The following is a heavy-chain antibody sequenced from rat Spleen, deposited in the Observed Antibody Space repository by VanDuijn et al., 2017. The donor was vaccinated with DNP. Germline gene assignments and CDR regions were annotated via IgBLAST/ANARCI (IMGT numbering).Heavy chain of an antibody. V-gene: IGHV5-46*01. CDR2: IGISGGST. Sequence: EVQLVESGGGLVQPGRSMKLYCAASGFTFSTFPMAWVRQSPTKGLEWVATIGISGGSTYYPDSVKGRFTISRDNAKNTLYLQMNSLRSEDTATYYCARDTMMLGMDAWGQGTSVTVSS. D-gene: IGHD1-12*01. CDR3: ARDTMMLGMDA. J-gene: IGHJ4*01. CDR1: GFTFSTFP.